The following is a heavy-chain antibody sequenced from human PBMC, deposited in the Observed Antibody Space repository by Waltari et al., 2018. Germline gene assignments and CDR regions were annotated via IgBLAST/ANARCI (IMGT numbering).Heavy chain of an antibody. CDR1: GGTFSSYP. D-gene: IGHD4-4*01. V-gene: IGHV1-69*04. Sequence: QVQLVQSGAEVKKPGSSVKVSCKASGGTFSSYPISSVRQAPGQGLEWRGRSIPILGIANYAQKFQGRVTITADKSTSTAYMELSSLRSEDTAVYYCARDRDDYSNYGPDYWGQGTLVTVSS. J-gene: IGHJ4*02. CDR3: ARDRDDYSNYGPDY. CDR2: SIPILGIA.